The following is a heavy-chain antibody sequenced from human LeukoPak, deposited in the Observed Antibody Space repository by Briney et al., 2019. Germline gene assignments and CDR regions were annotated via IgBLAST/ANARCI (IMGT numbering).Heavy chain of an antibody. CDR2: IKQDGSEK. V-gene: IGHV3-7*01. CDR3: ARDHRIEFWSGYYSYYFDY. CDR1: GFTFSSYW. D-gene: IGHD3-3*01. Sequence: PGGSLRLSCAASGFTFSSYWMSWVRQAPGKGLEWVANIKQDGSEKYYVDSVKGRFTISRDNAKNSLYLQMNSLRAEDTAVYYCARDHRIEFWSGYYSYYFDYWGEGPLVTVSS. J-gene: IGHJ4*02.